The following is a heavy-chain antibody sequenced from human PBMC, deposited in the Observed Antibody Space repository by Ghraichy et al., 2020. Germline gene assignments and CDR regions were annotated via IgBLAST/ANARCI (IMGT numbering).Heavy chain of an antibody. V-gene: IGHV4-59*01. D-gene: IGHD4-17*01. CDR3: ARDRLDYGDSYNWFDP. CDR1: GGSISTYY. Sequence: SETLSLTCTVSGGSISTYYWSWIRQPPGKGLEWIGYIYHTGSTNYNPSLKSRVTISVDTSKNQFSLRLSSVTAADTAVYYCARDRLDYGDSYNWFDPWGQGTLVPVSS. CDR2: IYHTGST. J-gene: IGHJ5*02.